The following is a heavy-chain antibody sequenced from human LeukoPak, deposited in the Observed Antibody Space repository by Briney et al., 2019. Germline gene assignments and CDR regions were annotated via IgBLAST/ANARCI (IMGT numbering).Heavy chain of an antibody. CDR3: ARGITIFGVVIIYFDY. D-gene: IGHD3-3*01. V-gene: IGHV4-38-2*01. CDR1: GYSISSGYY. J-gene: IGHJ4*02. Sequence: PSETLSLTCAVSGYSISSGYYWGWIRQPPGKGLEWIGSIYHSGSTYYNPSLKSRVTISVDTSKNQFSLKLSSVTAADTAVNYCARGITIFGVVIIYFDYWGQGTLVTVSS. CDR2: IYHSGST.